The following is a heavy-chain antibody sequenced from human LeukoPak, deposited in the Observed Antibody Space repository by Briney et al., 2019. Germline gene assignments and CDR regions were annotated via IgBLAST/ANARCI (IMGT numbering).Heavy chain of an antibody. CDR3: ARAGFWSGYYRQNYGMDV. V-gene: IGHV3-13*01. D-gene: IGHD3-3*01. J-gene: IGHJ6*02. CDR1: GFTFSSYD. Sequence: GGSLRLSCAASGFTFSSYDMHWVRQATGKGLEWVSAIGTAGDTYYPGSVKGQFTISRENAKNSLYLQMNSLRAGDTAVYYCARAGFWSGYYRQNYGMDVWGQGTTVTVSS. CDR2: IGTAGDT.